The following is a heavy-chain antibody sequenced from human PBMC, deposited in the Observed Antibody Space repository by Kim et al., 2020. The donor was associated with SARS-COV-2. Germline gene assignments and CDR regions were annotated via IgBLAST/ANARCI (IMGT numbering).Heavy chain of an antibody. CDR1: GFTFSSYG. V-gene: IGHV3-30*18. J-gene: IGHJ4*02. Sequence: GGSLRLSCAASGFTFSSYGMHWVRQAPGKGLEWVAVISYDGSNKYYADSVKGRFTISRDNSKNTLYLQMNSLRAEDTAVYYCAKGFDYWGQGTLVTVSS. CDR3: AKGFDY. CDR2: ISYDGSNK.